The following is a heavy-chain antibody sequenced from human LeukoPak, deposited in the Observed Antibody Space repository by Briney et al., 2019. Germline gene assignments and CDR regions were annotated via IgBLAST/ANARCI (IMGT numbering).Heavy chain of an antibody. V-gene: IGHV3-53*01. CDR1: GFTVSSNY. J-gene: IGHJ4*02. D-gene: IGHD6-19*01. CDR2: LYSGCAT. Sequence: PGGSLRLSCAASGFTVSSNYMSWVRQPAGKGLEWVSVLYSGCATFYADSVKGRFTISRDTSKNTLYLQMNDLRADDTAVYYCTKLKGWYGEGFFDYWGQGTLVTVSS. CDR3: TKLKGWYGEGFFDY.